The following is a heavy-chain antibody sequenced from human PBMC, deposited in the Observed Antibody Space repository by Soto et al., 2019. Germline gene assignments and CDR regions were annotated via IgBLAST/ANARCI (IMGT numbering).Heavy chain of an antibody. CDR2: IIPVFATA. Sequence: SVKVSCKASGGTFSNYAISWVRQAPGQGLEWMGGIIPVFATANYAQKFQGRLTITADKSTSTAYMELSSLRSEDTAVYYCARESERELLRGYFQHWGQGTLVTVSS. V-gene: IGHV1-69*06. CDR3: ARESERELLRGYFQH. D-gene: IGHD1-26*01. CDR1: GGTFSNYA. J-gene: IGHJ1*01.